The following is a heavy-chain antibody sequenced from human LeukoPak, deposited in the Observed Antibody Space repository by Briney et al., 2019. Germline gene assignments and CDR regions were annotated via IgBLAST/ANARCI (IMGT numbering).Heavy chain of an antibody. CDR3: ARHLHSMVTIDGYFDY. V-gene: IGHV5-51*01. J-gene: IGHJ4*02. Sequence: GESLKISCQGSGYRFSSYWIAWVRQMPGKVLEWMGIIHPGDSSTRYSPSFQGQVTISVDKSISTAYLQWSSLKASDTAMYYCARHLHSMVTIDGYFDYWGQGTLVTVSS. CDR2: IHPGDSST. CDR1: GYRFSSYW. D-gene: IGHD4-17*01.